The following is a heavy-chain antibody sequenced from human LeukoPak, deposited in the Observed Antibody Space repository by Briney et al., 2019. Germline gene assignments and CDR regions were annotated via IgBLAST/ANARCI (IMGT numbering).Heavy chain of an antibody. Sequence: GGSLRLSCAASGFTVSSNYMSWVRQAPGKGLEWVSVIYSGGSTYYADSVKGRFTISRDNSKNTLYLQMNSLRAEDTAVYYCAREYQLPLWNPSGAFDIWGQGTMVTVSS. CDR2: IYSGGST. J-gene: IGHJ3*02. CDR3: AREYQLPLWNPSGAFDI. D-gene: IGHD2-2*01. V-gene: IGHV3-53*01. CDR1: GFTVSSNY.